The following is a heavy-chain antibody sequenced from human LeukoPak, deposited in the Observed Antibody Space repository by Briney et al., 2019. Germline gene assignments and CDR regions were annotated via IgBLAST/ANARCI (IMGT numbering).Heavy chain of an antibody. CDR1: GGTFSSYA. Sequence: ASVKVSCKASGGTFSSYAISWVRQAPGQGLEWMGGIIPIFGTANYAQKFQGRVTITTDESTSTAYMELSSLRSEDTAVYYCARHYGDYNLFDYWGQGTLVTVSS. V-gene: IGHV1-69*05. CDR3: ARHYGDYNLFDY. J-gene: IGHJ4*02. D-gene: IGHD4-17*01. CDR2: IIPIFGTA.